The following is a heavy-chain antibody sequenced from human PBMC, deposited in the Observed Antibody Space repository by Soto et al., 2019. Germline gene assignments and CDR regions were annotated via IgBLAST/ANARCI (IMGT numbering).Heavy chain of an antibody. D-gene: IGHD1-26*01. CDR1: GFTFSNYG. V-gene: IGHV3-23*04. CDR2: VGDGGGRT. CDR3: ARKGIVEGMHHDAFDI. J-gene: IGHJ3*02. Sequence: EVQLVESGGGLVQPGVSLRLSCEAAGFTFSNYGMSWVRQGPGKGLEWVSTVGDGGGRTYYADSVKGRFTIPRDNSKNTLYMQMNSLRAEDTAIYYCARKGIVEGMHHDAFDIWGQGTMVIVSS.